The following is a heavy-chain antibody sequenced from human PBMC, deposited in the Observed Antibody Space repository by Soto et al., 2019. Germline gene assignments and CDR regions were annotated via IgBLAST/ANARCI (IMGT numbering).Heavy chain of an antibody. Sequence: PSETLSLTCNVSGGSISTAYYYWSWIRQPPGKGLEWIGYIHYRGSTYYNPSLESRVAISMDTSKNHFSLNLTSVTAADTAVYYCVRAYDSGGYLGPWGQGTLVTVSS. CDR3: VRAYDSGGYLGP. J-gene: IGHJ5*02. V-gene: IGHV4-30-4*01. D-gene: IGHD3-22*01. CDR1: GGSISTAYYY. CDR2: IHYRGST.